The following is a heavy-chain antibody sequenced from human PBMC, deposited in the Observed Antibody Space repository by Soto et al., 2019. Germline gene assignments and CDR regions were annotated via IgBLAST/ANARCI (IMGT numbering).Heavy chain of an antibody. D-gene: IGHD3-22*01. CDR3: VKEGEYYDSSPRGAFDY. CDR1: GFTFSSYA. V-gene: IGHV3-23*01. Sequence: EVQLLESGGGLVQPGGSLRLSCAASGFTFSSYAMSWVRQAPGKGLEWVSAISGSGGSTYYADSVKGRFTFSRDNSKNTLYLQMNSLRAEDTAVYYCVKEGEYYDSSPRGAFDYWGQGTLVTVSS. CDR2: ISGSGGST. J-gene: IGHJ4*02.